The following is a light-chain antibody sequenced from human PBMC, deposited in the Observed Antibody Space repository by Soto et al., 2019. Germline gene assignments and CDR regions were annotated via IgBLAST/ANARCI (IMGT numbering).Light chain of an antibody. CDR2: EVS. V-gene: IGLV2-14*01. CDR1: SSDVGGYNY. CDR3: SSFTSINTWV. Sequence: QSVLTQPASVSGSPGQSITISCTGTSSDVGGYNYVSWYQHHPGKAPKLMIYEVSNRPSGVSIRFSGSKSGNTASLTISGLQAEDEADYYCSSFTSINTWVFGGGTKLTVL. J-gene: IGLJ3*02.